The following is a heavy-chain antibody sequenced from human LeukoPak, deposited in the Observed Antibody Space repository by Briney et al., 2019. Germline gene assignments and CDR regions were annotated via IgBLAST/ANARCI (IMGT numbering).Heavy chain of an antibody. CDR1: GFTFSAYW. CDR2: IKEDESEK. Sequence: GGSLRLSCAASGFTFSAYWVFWVRQAPGKGLEWVANIKEDESEKYYVDSVKGRFTISRDNAKNSLYLQMNSLRVEDTAVYYCVRGNPFGEYWGQGTLVTVSS. CDR3: VRGNPFGEY. J-gene: IGHJ4*02. D-gene: IGHD3-16*01. V-gene: IGHV3-7*03.